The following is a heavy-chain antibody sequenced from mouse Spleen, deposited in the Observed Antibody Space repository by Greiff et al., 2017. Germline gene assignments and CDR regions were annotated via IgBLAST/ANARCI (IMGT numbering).Heavy chain of an antibody. J-gene: IGHJ3*01. D-gene: IGHD2-2*01. V-gene: IGHV1-42*01. CDR2: INPSTGGT. CDR3: ARWLGVRFAY. Sequence: EVKLMESGPELVKPGASVKISCKASGYSFTGYYMNWVKQSPEKSLEWIGEINPSTGGTTYNQKFKAKATLTVDKSSSTAYMQLKSLTSEDSAVYYCARWLGVRFAYWGQGTLVTVSA. CDR1: GYSFTGYY.